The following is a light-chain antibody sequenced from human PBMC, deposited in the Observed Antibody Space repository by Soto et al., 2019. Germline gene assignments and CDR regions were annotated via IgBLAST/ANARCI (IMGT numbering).Light chain of an antibody. CDR3: QQYGSSPPYT. Sequence: EIVLTQSPGTLSLSPGERATLSCRASQSVSGSYLAWYQQKPGQSPRLLIYGSSDMAPGIPDRFSGSGSGTDFTLTIGRVEPEDVAVYYCQQYGSSPPYTFGQGTKLEIK. J-gene: IGKJ2*01. V-gene: IGKV3-20*01. CDR2: GSS. CDR1: QSVSGSY.